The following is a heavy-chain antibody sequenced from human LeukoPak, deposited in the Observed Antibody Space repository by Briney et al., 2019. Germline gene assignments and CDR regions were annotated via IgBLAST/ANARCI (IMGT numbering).Heavy chain of an antibody. J-gene: IGHJ6*02. D-gene: IGHD5-18*01. CDR1: GGSISSYY. Sequence: SETLSLTCTVSGGSISSYYWSWIRQPAGKGLEWIGYIYYSGSTNYNPSLKSRVTISVDTSKNQFSLKLSSVTAADTAVYYCAKSNGYSSTYGMDVWGQGTTVTVSS. CDR2: IYYSGST. V-gene: IGHV4-59*08. CDR3: AKSNGYSSTYGMDV.